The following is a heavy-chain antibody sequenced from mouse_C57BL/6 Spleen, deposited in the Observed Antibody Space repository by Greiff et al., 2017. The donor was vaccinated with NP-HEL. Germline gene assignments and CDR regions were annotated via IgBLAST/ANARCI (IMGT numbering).Heavy chain of an antibody. CDR3: ARDRGTQDWYFDV. J-gene: IGHJ1*03. V-gene: IGHV5-4*01. D-gene: IGHD3-2*02. CDR2: ISDGGSYT. CDR1: VFTFSSYA. Sequence: EVKLVESGGGLVKPGGSLKLSCAASVFTFSSYAMSWVRQTPEKRLEWVATISDGGSYTYYPDNVKGRFTISRDNAKNNLYLQMSHLKSEDTAMYYCARDRGTQDWYFDVWGTGTTVTVSS.